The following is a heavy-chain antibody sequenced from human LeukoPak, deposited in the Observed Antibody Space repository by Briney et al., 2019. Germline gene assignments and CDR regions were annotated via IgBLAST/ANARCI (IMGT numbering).Heavy chain of an antibody. D-gene: IGHD1-14*01. Sequence: GASVKVSCKASGYTFTDYYIHWVRQAPGQGLEWMGWISPNSGGTNYTQKFQGRVTMTRDTSISTAYLELNRLTSDDTAVYYCARVLARYGNLDYWGQGTLVTVSS. CDR3: ARVLARYGNLDY. CDR1: GYTFTDYY. CDR2: ISPNSGGT. J-gene: IGHJ4*02. V-gene: IGHV1-2*02.